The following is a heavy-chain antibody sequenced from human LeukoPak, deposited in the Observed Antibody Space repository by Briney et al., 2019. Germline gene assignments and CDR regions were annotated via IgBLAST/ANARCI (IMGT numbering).Heavy chain of an antibody. J-gene: IGHJ4*02. V-gene: IGHV3-43*02. CDR2: ISGDGGRT. D-gene: IGHD6-19*01. Sequence: PGGSLRLSCAASGFTFDDYAMHWVRQAPGKGLEWVSLISGDGGRTYYADSVKGRFTISRDNSKNSLYLQMNSLRTGDTALYYCAKGYSSGWYLMGYWGQGTLVTVSS. CDR3: AKGYSSGWYLMGY. CDR1: GFTFDDYA.